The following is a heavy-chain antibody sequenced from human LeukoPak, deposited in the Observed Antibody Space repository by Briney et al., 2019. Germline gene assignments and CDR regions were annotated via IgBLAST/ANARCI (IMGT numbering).Heavy chain of an antibody. CDR3: ARDLSVVPAAMAHGWFDP. V-gene: IGHV1-69*04. D-gene: IGHD2-2*01. J-gene: IGHJ5*02. CDR1: GGTFSSYA. Sequence: SVKVSCKASGGTFSSYAISWVRQAPGQGLEWMGRIFPILGIANYAQKFQGRVTITADKSTSTAYMELSSLRSEDTAVYYCARDLSVVPAAMAHGWFDPWGQGTLVTVSS. CDR2: IFPILGIA.